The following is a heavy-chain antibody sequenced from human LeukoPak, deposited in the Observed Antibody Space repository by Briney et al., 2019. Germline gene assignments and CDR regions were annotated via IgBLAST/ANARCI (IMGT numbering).Heavy chain of an antibody. V-gene: IGHV3-33*01. CDR1: GFTFSSYG. J-gene: IGHJ6*02. Sequence: GRSPRLSCAASGFTFSSYGMHWVRQAPGKGLEWVAVIWYDGSNKYYADSVKGRFTISRDNSKNTLYLQMNSLRAEDTAVYYCARDYYGSGSYHYYYYGMDVWGQGTTVTVSS. D-gene: IGHD3-10*01. CDR3: ARDYYGSGSYHYYYYGMDV. CDR2: IWYDGSNK.